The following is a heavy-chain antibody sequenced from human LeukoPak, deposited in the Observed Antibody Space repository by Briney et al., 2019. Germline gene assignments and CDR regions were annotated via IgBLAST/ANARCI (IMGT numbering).Heavy chain of an antibody. J-gene: IGHJ2*01. CDR2: IYYSGST. CDR1: GGSISSGDYY. D-gene: IGHD4-23*01. V-gene: IGHV4-30-4*08. Sequence: PSETLSLTCTVSGGSISSGDYYWSWIRQPPGKGLEWIGYIYYSGSTYYNPSLKSRVTISVDTSKNQFSLKLSSVTAADTAVYYCARGRKTYDGKPHWYFDLWGRGTLVTVSS. CDR3: ARGRKTYDGKPHWYFDL.